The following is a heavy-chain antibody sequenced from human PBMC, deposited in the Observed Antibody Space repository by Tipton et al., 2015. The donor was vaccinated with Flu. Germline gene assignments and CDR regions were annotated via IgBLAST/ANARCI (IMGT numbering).Heavy chain of an antibody. CDR3: ASHSYSRGRAGH. J-gene: IGHJ4*02. Sequence: TLSLTCSVSGGSMNSYYWTWIRQPAGKGLECIGRIDHSGTTYYNPSLKSRVTISVDTSKNQFSLKLSSVTAADTAVFYCASHSYSRGRAGHWGQGTLVTVSS. D-gene: IGHD4-11*01. CDR1: GGSMNSYY. CDR2: IDHSGTT. V-gene: IGHV4-4*07.